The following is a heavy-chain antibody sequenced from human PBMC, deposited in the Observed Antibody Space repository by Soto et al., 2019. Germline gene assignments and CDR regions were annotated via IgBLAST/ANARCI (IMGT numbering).Heavy chain of an antibody. D-gene: IGHD4-17*01. CDR1: GFIYNDYG. Sequence: QVQLMESGGGVVQPGGSLRLSCTASGFIYNDYGMNWVRQSPGKGLEWVAVIWHDGSDEHYADSVKGRFTISRDNSKNMLYLQMNSLRAEDTSLYYCARVPMTRVTIWTWFDPWGQGTLVTVSS. CDR2: IWHDGSDE. CDR3: ARVPMTRVTIWTWFDP. V-gene: IGHV3-33*01. J-gene: IGHJ5*02.